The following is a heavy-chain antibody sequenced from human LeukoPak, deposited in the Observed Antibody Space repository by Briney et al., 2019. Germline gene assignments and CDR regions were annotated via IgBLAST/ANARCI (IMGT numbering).Heavy chain of an antibody. J-gene: IGHJ4*02. CDR2: IYYSGTT. Sequence: SETLSLTCTVTGGSVSTSTYYWGWIRQPPGKGLEWIGNIYYSGTTYYNPSLKSRVTISVDTSKNQFSLKLTSVTAADTAVYYCARQRSGSGGDYWGQGTLVSVSS. D-gene: IGHD3-10*01. CDR1: GGSVSTSTYY. CDR3: ARQRSGSGGDY. V-gene: IGHV4-39*01.